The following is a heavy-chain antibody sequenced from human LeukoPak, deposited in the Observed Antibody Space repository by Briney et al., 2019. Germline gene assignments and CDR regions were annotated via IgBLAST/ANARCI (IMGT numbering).Heavy chain of an antibody. CDR1: GESFSGYF. D-gene: IGHD6-19*01. J-gene: IGHJ4*02. Sequence: ETSETLSLTCAVYGESFSGYFWNWIRQPPGKGLEWIGEINDSGSTNYNPSLKGRLTMSVDTSKNQFSLRLNSMTAADTAVYYCARGSRFWLGNFFRQPLFFDYWGPGNLATVSS. CDR3: ARGSRFWLGNFFRQPLFFDY. CDR2: INDSGST. V-gene: IGHV4-34*01.